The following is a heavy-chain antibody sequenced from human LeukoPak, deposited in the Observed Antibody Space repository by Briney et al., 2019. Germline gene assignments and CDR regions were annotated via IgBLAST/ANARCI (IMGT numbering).Heavy chain of an antibody. V-gene: IGHV1-69*13. Sequence: SVTVSCKASGGTFSSYAISWVRQAPGQGLEWMGGIIPIFGTANYAQKFQGRVTITADESTSTAYMELSSLRSEDTAVYYCARDGQGYCSGGSCYRVLRGASLSKYAFDIWGQGTMVTVSS. CDR2: IIPIFGTA. J-gene: IGHJ3*02. CDR3: ARDGQGYCSGGSCYRVLRGASLSKYAFDI. CDR1: GGTFSSYA. D-gene: IGHD2-15*01.